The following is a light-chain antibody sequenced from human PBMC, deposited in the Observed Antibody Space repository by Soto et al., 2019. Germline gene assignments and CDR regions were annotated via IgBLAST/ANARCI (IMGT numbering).Light chain of an antibody. V-gene: IGKV1-5*01. Sequence: DIQMTQSPFTLSASVGDRVTITCRASQSISSWLAWYQQKPGKAPKVLIFDASSLESGVPSRFSGSGSATEFTLTISSLQPDDFATYYCQQYSTYPWTFGQGTKVEIK. CDR3: QQYSTYPWT. J-gene: IGKJ1*01. CDR2: DAS. CDR1: QSISSW.